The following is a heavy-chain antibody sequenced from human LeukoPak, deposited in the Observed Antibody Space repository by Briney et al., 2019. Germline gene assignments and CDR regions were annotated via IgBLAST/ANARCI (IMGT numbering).Heavy chain of an antibody. V-gene: IGHV1-2*02. CDR3: AGGGDTAMFQTYYYYYMDV. J-gene: IGHJ6*03. CDR1: GYTFTGYY. CDR2: INPNSGGT. Sequence: ASVKVSCKASGYTFTGYYMHWVRQAPGQGLEWMGWINPNSGGTNYAQKFQGRVTITADKSTSTAYMELSSLRSEDTAVYYCAGGGDTAMFQTYYYYYMDVWGKGTTVTVSS. D-gene: IGHD5-18*01.